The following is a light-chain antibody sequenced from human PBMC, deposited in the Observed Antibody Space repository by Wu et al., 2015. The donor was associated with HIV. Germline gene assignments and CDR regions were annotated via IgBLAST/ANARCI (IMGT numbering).Light chain of an antibody. V-gene: IGKV3-15*01. CDR1: QSVTTN. Sequence: DILMTQSPATLSVSPGERATLSCRASQSVTTNLAWYQQKPGQAPRLLIYGASTRATGIPVRFSGRGSGTEFTLTITSMQSEDFAAYYCQQYNNWPPYTFGQGTKLEIK. CDR2: GAS. J-gene: IGKJ2*01. CDR3: QQYNNWPPYT.